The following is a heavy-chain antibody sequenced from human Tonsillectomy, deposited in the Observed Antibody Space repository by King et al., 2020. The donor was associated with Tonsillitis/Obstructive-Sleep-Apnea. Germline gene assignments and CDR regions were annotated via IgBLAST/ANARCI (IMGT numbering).Heavy chain of an antibody. Sequence: DVQLVESGGGLVQPGRSLRLSCAASGFTFDDYAMHWVRQAPGKGLEWVSGISWNSGSIGYADSVKGRFTISRDNAKNSLYLQMNSLRAEDTALYYCAKDQVNDFWSGYRNYYYYMDVWGKGTTVTVSS. D-gene: IGHD3-3*01. CDR1: GFTFDDYA. CDR3: AKDQVNDFWSGYRNYYYYMDV. V-gene: IGHV3-9*01. CDR2: ISWNSGSI. J-gene: IGHJ6*03.